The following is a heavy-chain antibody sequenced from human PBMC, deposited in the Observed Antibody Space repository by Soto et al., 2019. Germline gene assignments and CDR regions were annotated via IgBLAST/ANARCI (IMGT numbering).Heavy chain of an antibody. J-gene: IGHJ4*02. D-gene: IGHD2-2*01. CDR3: AKDSYCSSTSCSMSYFDY. V-gene: IGHV3-23*01. CDR1: GFTFSSYA. Sequence: GGSLRLSCAASGFTFSSYAMSWVRQAPGKGLGWVSSISGSGGRTYYADSVKGRFTISRDNSKNRLYLQMNSLRTEDTAVYYSAKDSYCSSTSCSMSYFDYWGQGILVTVSS. CDR2: ISGSGGRT.